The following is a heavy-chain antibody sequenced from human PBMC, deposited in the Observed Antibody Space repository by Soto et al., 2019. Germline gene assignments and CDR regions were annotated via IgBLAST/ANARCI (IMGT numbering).Heavy chain of an antibody. CDR1: GFTFSSYS. V-gene: IGHV3-48*02. D-gene: IGHD2-15*01. CDR2: ISSSSSTI. CDR3: ATNIRRDVVVSVRYFDY. Sequence: GSLRLSCAASGFTFSSYSMNWVRQAPGKGLEWVSYISSSSSTIYYADSVKGRFTISRDNAKNSLYLQMNSLRDEDTAVYYCATNIRRDVVVSVRYFDYWGQGTLVTVSS. J-gene: IGHJ4*02.